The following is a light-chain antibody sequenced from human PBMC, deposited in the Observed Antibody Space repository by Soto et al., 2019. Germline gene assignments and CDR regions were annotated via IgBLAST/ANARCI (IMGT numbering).Light chain of an antibody. CDR1: QSVSSY. V-gene: IGKV3-11*01. Sequence: EIVLTQSPATLSLSPGERATLSCRASQSVSSYLAWCQQKPGQAPRLLIYDASNRATGIAARFSGSGYGTDFTLPISSLEPEDFAVYYCQQRRNWPPIFTFGPGTKVDIK. J-gene: IGKJ3*01. CDR2: DAS. CDR3: QQRRNWPPIFT.